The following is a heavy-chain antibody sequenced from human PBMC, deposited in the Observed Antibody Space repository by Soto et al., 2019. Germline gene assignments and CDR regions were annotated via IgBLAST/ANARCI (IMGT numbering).Heavy chain of an antibody. J-gene: IGHJ5*02. CDR2: INAGNGNT. D-gene: IGHD6-13*01. V-gene: IGHV1-3*01. CDR3: ASDPSSSIAAAELWFDP. CDR1: GYTFTSYA. Sequence: ASVKVSCKASGYTFTSYATHWVRQAPGQRLEWMGWINAGNGNTKYSQKFQGRVTITRDTSASTAYMELSSLRSEDTAVYYCASDPSSSIAAAELWFDPWCQGTLVTVSS.